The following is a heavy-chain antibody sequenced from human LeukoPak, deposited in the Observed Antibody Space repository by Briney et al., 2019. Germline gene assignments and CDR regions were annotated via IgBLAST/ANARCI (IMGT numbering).Heavy chain of an antibody. V-gene: IGHV5-51*01. CDR1: GYSFTSYW. CDR2: IYPGDSDT. J-gene: IGHJ4*02. CDR3: ARPVLYCSSTSCQHDYFDY. D-gene: IGHD2-2*01. Sequence: GESLKISCKGSGYSFTSYWIGRVRQMPGKGLEWMGIIYPGDSDTRCSPSFQGQVTISADKSISTAYLQWSSLKASDTAMYYCARPVLYCSSTSCQHDYFDYWGQGTLVTVSS.